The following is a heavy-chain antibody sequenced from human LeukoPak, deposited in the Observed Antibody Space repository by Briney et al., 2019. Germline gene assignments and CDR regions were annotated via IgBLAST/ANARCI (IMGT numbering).Heavy chain of an antibody. CDR1: GFTFSSYW. J-gene: IGHJ6*03. V-gene: IGHV3-7*01. CDR3: ARRIAVTVYYYNYYMDV. CDR2: IKQDGSEK. Sequence: GGSLRLSCAASGFTFSSYWMSWVRQAPGKGLEWVANIKQDGSEKYYVESVKGRFTISRDNAKNSLYLQMNSLRAEDTAVYYCARRIAVTVYYYNYYMDVWGKGTTVTVSS. D-gene: IGHD4-17*01.